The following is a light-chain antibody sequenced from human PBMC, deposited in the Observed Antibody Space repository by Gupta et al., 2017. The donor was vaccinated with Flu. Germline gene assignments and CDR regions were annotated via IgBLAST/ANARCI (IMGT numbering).Light chain of an antibody. V-gene: IGLV3-19*01. CDR1: SLRSYY. CDR3: NSRDSSGNPRRV. J-gene: IGLJ2*01. Sequence: SSELTQDPAVSVALGQTVRITCHGDSLRSYYASWYQQKPGQAPVLVIYGKNNRPSGIPDRFSGSSSGNTASLTITGAQAEDEADYYCNSRDSSGNPRRVFGGGTKLTVL. CDR2: GKN.